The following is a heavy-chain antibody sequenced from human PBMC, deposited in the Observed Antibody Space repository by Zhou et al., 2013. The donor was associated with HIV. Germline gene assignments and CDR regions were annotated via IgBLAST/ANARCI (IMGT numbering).Heavy chain of an antibody. V-gene: IGHV1-69*05. J-gene: IGHJ5*02. D-gene: IGHD2-15*01. Sequence: QVQLVQSGAEVKKPGSSVKVSCKASGGTFSSYAISWVRQAPGQGLEWMGGIIPIFGTANYAQKFQGRVTITTDESTSTAYMELSSLRSEDTAVYYCARDTERGYCSGGSCYGRFDPWGQGTLVTVSS. CDR2: IIPIFGTA. CDR3: ARDTERGYCSGGSCYGRFDP. CDR1: GGTFSSYA.